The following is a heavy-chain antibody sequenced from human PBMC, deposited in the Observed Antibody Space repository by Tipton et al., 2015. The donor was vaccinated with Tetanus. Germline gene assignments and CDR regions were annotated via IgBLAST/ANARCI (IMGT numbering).Heavy chain of an antibody. V-gene: IGHV3-21*04. J-gene: IGHJ6*02. CDR3: ARDRRSYIASAGYGMDV. CDR2: ISGSGSYI. CDR1: GFTLSRNS. D-gene: IGHD6-13*01. Sequence: SLRLSCAASGFTLSRNSMNWVRQAPGKGLEWVSSISGSGSYISYADSVKGRFTISRDNAKNSLYLQMSSLRDDDTAIYYCARDRRSYIASAGYGMDVWGQGTPVTASS.